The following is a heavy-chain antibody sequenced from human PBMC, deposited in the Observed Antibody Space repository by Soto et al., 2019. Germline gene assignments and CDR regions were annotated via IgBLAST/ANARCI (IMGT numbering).Heavy chain of an antibody. CDR3: ASLGPTTVPTSYFTGNYNGMDV. D-gene: IGHD4-17*01. J-gene: IGHJ6*02. CDR1: GGSISSGDYY. CDR2: IYYSGST. V-gene: IGHV4-30-4*01. Sequence: SETLSLTCTVSGGSISSGDYYWSWIRQPPGKGLEWIGYIYYSGSTYYNPSLRSRLTISVDTSKNQFSLKLSSVTAADTAVRCCASLGPTTVPTSYFTGNYNGMDVWGQGTTVTVSS.